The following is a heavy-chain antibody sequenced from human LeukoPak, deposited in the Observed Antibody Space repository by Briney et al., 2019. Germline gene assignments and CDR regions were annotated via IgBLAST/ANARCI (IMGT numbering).Heavy chain of an antibody. D-gene: IGHD2-15*01. Sequence: PSETLSLTCAVYGGSFSGYYWSWIRQPPGKGLEWIGEINHSGSTNYNPSLKSRVTISVDTSKNQFSLKLSSVTAADTAVYYCAREYGWSGLPGCWFDPWGQGTLVTVSS. V-gene: IGHV4-34*01. CDR3: AREYGWSGLPGCWFDP. J-gene: IGHJ5*02. CDR2: INHSGST. CDR1: GGSFSGYY.